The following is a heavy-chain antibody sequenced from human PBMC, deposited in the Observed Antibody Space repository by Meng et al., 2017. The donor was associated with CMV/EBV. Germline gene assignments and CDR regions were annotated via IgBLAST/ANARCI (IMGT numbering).Heavy chain of an antibody. D-gene: IGHD3-22*01. CDR1: GFTFSNYE. V-gene: IGHV3-7*01. CDR2: IKQDGSEK. J-gene: IGHJ4*02. CDR3: ARAPTYYYDSSGYYGLGFDY. Sequence: GESLKISCAASGFTFSNYEMNWVRQAPGKGLEWVANIKQDGSEKYYVDSVKGRFTISRDNAKNSLYLQMNSLRAEDTAVYYCARAPTYYYDSSGYYGLGFDYWGQGTLVTVSS.